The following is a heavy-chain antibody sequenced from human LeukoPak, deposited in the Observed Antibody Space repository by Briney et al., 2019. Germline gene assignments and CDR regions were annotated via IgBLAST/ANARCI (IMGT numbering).Heavy chain of an antibody. V-gene: IGHV4-34*01. CDR3: ARGLTFYDFWSGYYTAPRSWFDP. D-gene: IGHD3-3*01. CDR2: TNHSGST. Sequence: SETLSLTCAVYGGSFSGYYWSWIRQPPGKGLEWIGETNHSGSTNYNPSLKSRVTISVDTSKNQFSLKLSSVTAADTAVYYCARGLTFYDFWSGYYTAPRSWFDPWGQGTLVTVSS. CDR1: GGSFSGYY. J-gene: IGHJ5*02.